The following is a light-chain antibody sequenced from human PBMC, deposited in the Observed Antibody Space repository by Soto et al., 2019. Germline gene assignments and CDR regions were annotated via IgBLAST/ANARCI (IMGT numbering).Light chain of an antibody. CDR3: SSYAGSNNVV. J-gene: IGLJ3*02. CDR2: EVS. V-gene: IGLV2-8*01. CDR1: SSDVGGYNY. Sequence: QSVLTQPPSASGSPGQSVTISCTGTSSDVGGYNYVSWYQQHPGKAPKLMIYEVSKRPSGVPDRFSGSKSGNTASLTVSGRQVEDEADYYCSSYAGSNNVVFGGGTKLTVL.